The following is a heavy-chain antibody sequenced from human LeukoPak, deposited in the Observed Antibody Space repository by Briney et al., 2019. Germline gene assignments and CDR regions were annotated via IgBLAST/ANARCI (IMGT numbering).Heavy chain of an antibody. J-gene: IGHJ4*02. D-gene: IGHD6-13*01. V-gene: IGHV4-39*07. CDR1: GGSISSSSYY. Sequence: PSETLSLTCTVSGGSISSSSYYWGWIRQPPGKGLEWIGSIYYSGSTYYNPSLKSRVTISVDTSKNQFSLKLSSVTAADTAVYYCARDVARGIEAAGTFDYWGQGTLVTVSS. CDR2: IYYSGST. CDR3: ARDVARGIEAAGTFDY.